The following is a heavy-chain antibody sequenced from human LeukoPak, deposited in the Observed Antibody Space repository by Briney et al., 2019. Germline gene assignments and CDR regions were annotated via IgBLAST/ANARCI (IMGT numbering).Heavy chain of an antibody. J-gene: IGHJ5*02. CDR1: GGTFSSYA. Sequence: ASVKVSCKASGGTFSSYAISWVRQAPGQGLEWMGGIISIFGTANYAQKFQGRVTITADKSTSTAYMELSSLRSEDTAVYYCTAHYDSSGMRYNWFDPWGQGTLVTVSS. V-gene: IGHV1-69*06. CDR3: TAHYDSSGMRYNWFDP. D-gene: IGHD3-22*01. CDR2: IISIFGTA.